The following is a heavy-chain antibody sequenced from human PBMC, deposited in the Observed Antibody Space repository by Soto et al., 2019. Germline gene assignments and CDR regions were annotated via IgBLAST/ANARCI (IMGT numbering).Heavy chain of an antibody. CDR2: IIPIFGTA. V-gene: IGHV1-69*05. D-gene: IGHD6-25*01. J-gene: IGHJ6*02. CDR3: AIDVTREARQRGYYYYGMDV. Sequence: SVNVSCKARGDTFLSYAISWVRQAPGQEIELMGGIIPIFGTANYAQKFQGRVTMTTDTSTSTAYMELRSLRSDDTAVYYCAIDVTREARQRGYYYYGMDVWGQGTTVTVS. CDR1: GDTFLSYA.